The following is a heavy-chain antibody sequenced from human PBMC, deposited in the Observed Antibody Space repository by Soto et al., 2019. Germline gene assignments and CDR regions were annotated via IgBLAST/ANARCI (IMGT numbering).Heavy chain of an antibody. D-gene: IGHD6-13*01. CDR2: ISGSDGST. J-gene: IGHJ4*02. CDR3: ARRSSSWYFDY. V-gene: IGHV3-23*01. Sequence: EVQLLESGGGLVPPGGSLRLSCAASGVTFSSYAMNWVRQAPGKGLEWDSVISGSDGSTYYADSVKGRFTISRDNSKNTLNLQMNSLIAEDTAVYYCARRSSSWYFDYWGQGTLVTVSS. CDR1: GVTFSSYA.